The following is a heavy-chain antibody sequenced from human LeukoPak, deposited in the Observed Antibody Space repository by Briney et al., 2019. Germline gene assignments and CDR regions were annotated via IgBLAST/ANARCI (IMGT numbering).Heavy chain of an antibody. CDR3: ARAKGYDFWSGYPGIYYMDV. J-gene: IGHJ6*03. V-gene: IGHV4-59*01. D-gene: IGHD3-3*01. CDR2: IYYSGST. CDR1: GGSISSYY. Sequence: SETLSLTCTVSGGSISSYYWSWIRQPPGKGLEWIGYIYYSGSTNYNPSLKSRGTISVDTSKYQFSLKLSSVTAADTAVYYCARAKGYDFWSGYPGIYYMDVWGKGTTVTVSS.